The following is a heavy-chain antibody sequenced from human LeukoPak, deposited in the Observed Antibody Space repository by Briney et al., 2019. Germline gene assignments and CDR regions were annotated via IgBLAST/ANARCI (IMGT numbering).Heavy chain of an antibody. CDR1: GGSFSGYY. D-gene: IGHD6-13*01. V-gene: IGHV4-34*01. J-gene: IGHJ4*02. CDR3: ARVTYSSSWYLLGY. Sequence: SETLPLTCAVYGGSFSGYYWSWIRQPPGKGLEWIGEINHSGSTNYNPSLKSRVTISVDTSKNQFSLKLSSVTAADTAVYYCARVTYSSSWYLLGYWGQGTLVTVSS. CDR2: INHSGST.